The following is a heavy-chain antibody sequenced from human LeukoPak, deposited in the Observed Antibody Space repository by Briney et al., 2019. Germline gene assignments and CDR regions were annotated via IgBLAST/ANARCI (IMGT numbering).Heavy chain of an antibody. J-gene: IGHJ4*02. V-gene: IGHV3-66*01. CDR1: GFTVNDDY. CDR3: ARESHSGTRCYMNCDY. D-gene: IGHD2-2*01. Sequence: GGSLRLSCAVSGFTVNDDYVSWVRQAPGKGVEWVSVINDGGNTYYAYSVKCRFTISRDIPKNTVFLQMNSLRAEDTAVYYCARESHSGTRCYMNCDYWGQGTLVTVSS. CDR2: INDGGNT.